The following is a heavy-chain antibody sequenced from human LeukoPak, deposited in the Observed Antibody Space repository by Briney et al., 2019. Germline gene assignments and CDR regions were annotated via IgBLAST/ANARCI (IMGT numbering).Heavy chain of an antibody. CDR2: IYYSGST. CDR1: VGSITSSSYY. J-gene: IGHJ4*02. D-gene: IGHD4-23*01. V-gene: IGHV4-39*01. Sequence: SETLSLTCTVSVGSITSSSYYWGWIRQPPGKGLEWIGSIYYSGSTYYNPSLKSRVTISVDTSKNQFSLRLSSVTAADTAVYYCANSANYGDNSGYFDYWGQGTLVTVSS. CDR3: ANSANYGDNSGYFDY.